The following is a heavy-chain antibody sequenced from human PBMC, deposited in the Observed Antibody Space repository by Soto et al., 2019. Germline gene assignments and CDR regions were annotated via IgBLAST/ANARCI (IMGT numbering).Heavy chain of an antibody. J-gene: IGHJ2*01. V-gene: IGHV3-30*03. CDR3: ARDGWGSNWYFDL. CDR2: ISYDGKQT. Sequence: GRSLKLFCAAPEVRRKHYGMHSVRQAPGKGLEWVAVISYDGKQTYYADSVKGRFTISKDKSKRTLFLQMNSLRVDDTAVYYCARDGWGSNWYFDLW. D-gene: IGHD3-16*01. CDR1: EVRRKHYG.